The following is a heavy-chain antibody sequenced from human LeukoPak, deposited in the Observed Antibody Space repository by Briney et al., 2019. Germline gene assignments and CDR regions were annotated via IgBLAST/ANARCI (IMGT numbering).Heavy chain of an antibody. D-gene: IGHD3-10*01. CDR2: INQSGST. CDR1: GGSFSGYY. CDR3: ARGGVYYGSGSYYPYFDY. Sequence: SETLSLTCAVGGSFSGYYWSWLRQSPGKGLEWIGEINQSGSTSYNPSLKSRVTMSVDTSKNQFSLKLSSVTAADTAVYYCARGGVYYGSGSYYPYFDYWGQGTLVTVSS. V-gene: IGHV4-34*01. J-gene: IGHJ4*02.